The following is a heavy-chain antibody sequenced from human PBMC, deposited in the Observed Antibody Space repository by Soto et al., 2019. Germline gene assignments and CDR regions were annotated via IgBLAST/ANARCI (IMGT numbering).Heavy chain of an antibody. CDR3: ARDSPASSGWTYYFDY. J-gene: IGHJ4*02. CDR2: IYYSGST. Sequence: LSLTCTVSGGSVSSGSYYWSWIRQPPGKGLEWIGYIYYSGSTNYNPSLKSRVTISVDTSKNQFSLKLSSVTAADTAVYYCARDSPASSGWTYYFDYWGQGTLVTVSS. D-gene: IGHD6-19*01. V-gene: IGHV4-61*01. CDR1: GGSVSSGSYY.